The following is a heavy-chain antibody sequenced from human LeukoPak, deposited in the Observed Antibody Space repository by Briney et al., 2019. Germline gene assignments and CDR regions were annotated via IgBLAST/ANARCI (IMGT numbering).Heavy chain of an antibody. CDR3: ARARGGGYHRLVDY. J-gene: IGHJ4*02. D-gene: IGHD5-12*01. V-gene: IGHV4-59*01. CDR1: GGSISSYY. CDR2: IYYSGST. Sequence: SETLSLTCTVSGGSISSYYWSWIRQPPGKGLEWIGHIYYSGSTNYNPSLKSRATISVDTSKNQFSLKLSSVTAADTAVYYCARARGGGYHRLVDYWGQGTLVSVSS.